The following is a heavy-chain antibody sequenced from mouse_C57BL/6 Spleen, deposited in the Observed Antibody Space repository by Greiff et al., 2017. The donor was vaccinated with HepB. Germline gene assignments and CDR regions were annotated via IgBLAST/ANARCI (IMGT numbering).Heavy chain of an antibody. D-gene: IGHD2-3*01. J-gene: IGHJ3*01. Sequence: QVQLQQPGTELVKPGASVKLSCTASGYTFTSYWMHWVKQRPGQGLEWIGNINPSNGGTNYNEKFKSKATLTVDKSSSTAYMQLSSLTSEDSAVYYCARSDGYYPAWFAYWGQGTLVTVSA. CDR3: ARSDGYYPAWFAY. V-gene: IGHV1-53*01. CDR2: INPSNGGT. CDR1: GYTFTSYW.